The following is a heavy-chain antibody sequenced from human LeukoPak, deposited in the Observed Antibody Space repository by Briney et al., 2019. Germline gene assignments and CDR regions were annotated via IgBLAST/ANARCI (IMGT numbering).Heavy chain of an antibody. V-gene: IGHV3-11*01. D-gene: IGHD3-10*01. CDR1: GFTFSDYH. J-gene: IGHJ2*01. CDR2: ISGSGSTI. Sequence: PGGSLRLSCAASGFTFSDYHMSWIRLAPGKGLEWVSYISGSGSTIYHADSVKGRFVITRDNAKNSLFLQMDSLTAEDTAVYYCARDPLQGRSWNWYFDLWGRGTLVTVSS. CDR3: ARDPLQGRSWNWYFDL.